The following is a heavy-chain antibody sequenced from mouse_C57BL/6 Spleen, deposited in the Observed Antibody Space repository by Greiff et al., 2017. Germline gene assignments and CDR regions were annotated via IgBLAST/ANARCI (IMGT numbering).Heavy chain of an antibody. J-gene: IGHJ3*01. CDR2: INYDGSST. CDR1: GFTFSDYY. V-gene: IGHV5-16*01. Sequence: EVKLMESEGGLVQPGSSLKLSCTASGFTFSDYYMAWVRQVPEKGLEWVANINYDGSSTYYLDSLKSRFIISRDNAKNILYLRMSSLKSEDTATYYCARNDYEFAYWGQGTLVTVSA. D-gene: IGHD2-4*01. CDR3: ARNDYEFAY.